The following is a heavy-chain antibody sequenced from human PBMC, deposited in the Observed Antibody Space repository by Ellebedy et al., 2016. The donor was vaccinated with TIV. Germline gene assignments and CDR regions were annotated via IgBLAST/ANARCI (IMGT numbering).Heavy chain of an antibody. CDR2: INGAGTDT. Sequence: GESLKISXVASGFIVSDYWMHWVRHVPGKGLVCVSRINGAGTDTNYAASVKGRFTISRDNAKNMLFLQMNSLRDEDSAIYFCARSIGPNGLDVWGQGTTVTVSS. J-gene: IGHJ6*02. D-gene: IGHD3-10*01. CDR3: ARSIGPNGLDV. V-gene: IGHV3-74*01. CDR1: GFIVSDYW.